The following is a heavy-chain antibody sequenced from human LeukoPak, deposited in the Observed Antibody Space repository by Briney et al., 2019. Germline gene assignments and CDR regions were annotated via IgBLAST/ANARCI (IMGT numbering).Heavy chain of an antibody. Sequence: GGSLRLSCAASGFTFSDYGMLWVRQAPGKGLEWVAFIRYDGNNKLYADSMKGRFTISRDNSKNTLYLHINSLRAEDTAVYYCVKDSPLDYWGQGTLVIVSS. CDR3: VKDSPLDY. CDR1: GFTFSDYG. V-gene: IGHV3-30*02. J-gene: IGHJ4*02. CDR2: IRYDGNNK.